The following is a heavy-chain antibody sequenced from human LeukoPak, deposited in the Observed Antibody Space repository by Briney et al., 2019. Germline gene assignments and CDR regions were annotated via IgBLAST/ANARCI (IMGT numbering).Heavy chain of an antibody. V-gene: IGHV3-30-3*01. CDR3: TRAVQLWLVGDF. CDR1: GFPFSSYP. CDR2: ISYDGSNK. Sequence: TGGSLRLSCGASGFPFSSYPMQWVRRARGKGLEWVAVISYDGSNKYYANSVKGRFTVSRDNSKYTLYLQMNSLRTEDTAVYYCTRAVQLWLVGDFWGQGTLVTVSS. D-gene: IGHD5-18*01. J-gene: IGHJ4*02.